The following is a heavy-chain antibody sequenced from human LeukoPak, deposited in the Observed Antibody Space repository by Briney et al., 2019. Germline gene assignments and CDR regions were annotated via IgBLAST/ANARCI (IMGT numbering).Heavy chain of an antibody. V-gene: IGHV4-39*01. J-gene: IGHJ4*02. CDR2: IYYSGNT. Sequence: SETLSLTCTVSGGSISSSSYYWGWIRPPPGKGLEWIGSIYYSGNTYYNPSLKSRVTISVDTSNNQFSLKLSSVTAADTAVYYCARLSGDFWSGYKENWGQGTLVTVSS. D-gene: IGHD3-3*01. CDR1: GGSISSSSYY. CDR3: ARLSGDFWSGYKEN.